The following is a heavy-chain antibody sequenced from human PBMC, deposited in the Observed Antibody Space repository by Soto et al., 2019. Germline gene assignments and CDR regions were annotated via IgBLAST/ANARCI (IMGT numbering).Heavy chain of an antibody. CDR3: PPLALNYNSDFYEFSA. Sequence: EGQLVESVGGLVKPGGSLRLSCAASGFTFSNVWMNWVRQAPGKGLEWVGRIKSKLDGETIDYAALAKGRFTISRDDSKNMLYLQMNSLITEDTGGYYFPPLALNYNSDFYEFSAWGQGTLVTVSS. CDR1: GFTFSNVW. V-gene: IGHV3-15*07. J-gene: IGHJ5*02. CDR2: IKSKLDGETI. D-gene: IGHD3-3*01.